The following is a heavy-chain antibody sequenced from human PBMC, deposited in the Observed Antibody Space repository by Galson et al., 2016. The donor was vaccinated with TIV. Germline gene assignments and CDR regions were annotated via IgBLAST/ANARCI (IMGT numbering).Heavy chain of an antibody. J-gene: IGHJ4*02. CDR1: GFIFSGHA. D-gene: IGHD1-20*01. CDR3: ARTLTSYYFDY. V-gene: IGHV3-30*03. Sequence: SLRLSCAASGFIFSGHAMHWVRQAPGKGLDWLAVISYDGINKYYADSVRGRYTISRDNSKNTLFLQMNSLRPEDTAVYYCARTLTSYYFDYWGQGTLVTVSS. CDR2: ISYDGINK.